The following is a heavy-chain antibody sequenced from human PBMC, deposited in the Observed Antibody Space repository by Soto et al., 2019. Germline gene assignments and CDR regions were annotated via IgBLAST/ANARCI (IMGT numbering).Heavy chain of an antibody. CDR2: ISGSGDSA. CDR3: AKAYSSGSDYYYNMDV. Sequence: TGGSLRLSCAASGFTFSSYAMSWVRQAPGKGLEWVSGISGSGDSAYHADSVKGRFTISRDDSKNTLYLQMNSLTVEDTAVYYCAKAYSSGSDYYYNMDVWGKGTTVTVSS. CDR1: GFTFSSYA. J-gene: IGHJ6*03. V-gene: IGHV3-23*01. D-gene: IGHD6-25*01.